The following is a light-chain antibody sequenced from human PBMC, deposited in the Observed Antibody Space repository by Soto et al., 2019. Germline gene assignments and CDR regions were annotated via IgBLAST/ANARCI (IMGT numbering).Light chain of an antibody. V-gene: IGKV3-20*01. J-gene: IGKJ3*01. CDR3: QQYGSSPFT. CDR2: GAS. CDR1: KTVSSSY. Sequence: EIVLTQSPGTLSLSAGERLTLSCRASKTVSSSYLAWYQQKPGQAPRLLVYGASSRATGIPDRFSGSGSGTDFTLTISRLEPEDFAVYYCQQYGSSPFTFGPGTKVNIK.